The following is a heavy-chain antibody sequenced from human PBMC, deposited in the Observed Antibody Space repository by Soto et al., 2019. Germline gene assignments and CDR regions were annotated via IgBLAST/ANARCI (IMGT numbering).Heavy chain of an antibody. CDR1: GGTFSSYA. J-gene: IGHJ6*02. CDR3: ALSGYDYPCYYYYGMDV. V-gene: IGHV1-69*01. CDR2: IIPIFGTA. D-gene: IGHD5-12*01. Sequence: QVQLVQSGAEVKKPGSSVKVSCKASGGTFSSYAISWVRQAPGQGLEWMGGIIPIFGTANYAQKFQGRVTITADESTSTAYMERSSLRSDDTAVYYCALSGYDYPCYYYYGMDVWGQGTTVTVSS.